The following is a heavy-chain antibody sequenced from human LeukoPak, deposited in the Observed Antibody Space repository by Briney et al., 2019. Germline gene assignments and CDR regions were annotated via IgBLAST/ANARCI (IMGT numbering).Heavy chain of an antibody. CDR1: GGSITSGNW. J-gene: IGHJ3*01. CDR2: IYYGGST. Sequence: PSGTLSLTCAVSGGSITSGNWWSWVRQPPGKGLEWIGEIYYGGSTKYNSSLKSRVAISMDTSRNQFSLKLNSVTAADTAVYYCARYDYVWWSPDAFDVWGQGTMVTVSS. CDR3: ARYDYVWWSPDAFDV. V-gene: IGHV4-4*02. D-gene: IGHD3-16*01.